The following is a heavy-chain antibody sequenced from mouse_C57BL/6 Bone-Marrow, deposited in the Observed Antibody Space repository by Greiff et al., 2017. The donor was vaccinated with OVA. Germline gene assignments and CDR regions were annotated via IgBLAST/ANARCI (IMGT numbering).Heavy chain of an antibody. Sequence: EVQLVESGGGLVKPGGSLKLSCAASGFTFSDYGMHWVRQAPEKGLEWVAFISSGSSTIYYADTVKGRFTISRDKAKNTLFLQMTSLRSEDTAMYYCARGAVHYAMDYWGQGTSVTVSS. CDR3: ARGAVHYAMDY. CDR2: ISSGSSTI. CDR1: GFTFSDYG. V-gene: IGHV5-17*01. J-gene: IGHJ4*01.